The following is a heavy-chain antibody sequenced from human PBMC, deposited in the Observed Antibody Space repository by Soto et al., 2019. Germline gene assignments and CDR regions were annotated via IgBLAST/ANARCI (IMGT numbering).Heavy chain of an antibody. V-gene: IGHV1-24*01. Sequence: ASVKVSCKVSGYTLTELSKHWVRQAPGRGLEWMGGFDPEDGQTIYAQKFQGWVTMTTDTSTSAASMELTRLTSDDMAIYYCARGDSTDFSNGVCSFFYNHDMDVWGQGTTVTVSS. CDR1: GYTLTELS. CDR2: FDPEDGQT. CDR3: ARGDSTDFSNGVCSFFYNHDMDV. D-gene: IGHD2-8*01. J-gene: IGHJ6*02.